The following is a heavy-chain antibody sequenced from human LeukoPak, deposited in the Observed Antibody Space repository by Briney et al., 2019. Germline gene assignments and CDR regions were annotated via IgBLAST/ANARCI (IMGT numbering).Heavy chain of an antibody. CDR3: AKGSGGGCHSPLDY. D-gene: IGHD2-15*01. Sequence: PGGSLRLSCAASGFAFSSYAMTWVRRAPGKGLEWVSTICGSGGNTYYADSVRGRFTISRDNSNSVLYLQMNSLRAEDTAVYYCAKGSGGGCHSPLDYWGQGTLVTVSS. CDR2: ICGSGGNT. CDR1: GFAFSSYA. V-gene: IGHV3-23*01. J-gene: IGHJ4*02.